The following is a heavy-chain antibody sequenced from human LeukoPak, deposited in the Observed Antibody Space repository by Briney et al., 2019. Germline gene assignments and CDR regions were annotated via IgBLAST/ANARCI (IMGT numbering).Heavy chain of an antibody. CDR3: ARGGSSWYPYYFDY. V-gene: IGHV3-23*01. Sequence: GGSLRLSCAASGFTFSSYTMNWVRQGPGKGLEWVSSITGSGGDTHYADSVKGRFTISRDNSKNTLYLQMNSLRAEDTAVYYCARGGSSWYPYYFDYWGQGTLVTVSS. CDR1: GFTFSSYT. D-gene: IGHD6-13*01. J-gene: IGHJ4*02. CDR2: ITGSGGDT.